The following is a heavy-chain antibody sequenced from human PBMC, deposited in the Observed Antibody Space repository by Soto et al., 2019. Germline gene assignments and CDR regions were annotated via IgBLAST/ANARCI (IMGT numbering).Heavy chain of an antibody. J-gene: IGHJ6*03. V-gene: IGHV1-3*01. CDR3: ARGHLAVVPVASWYYYMDV. Sequence: QVQLVQSGAEVEKPGASVKVSCKASGYSFSNYAVHWVRQAPGQRLEWMGWVNAGNGNTRYSQNFQGRVTITRDTSARTAYLELSSLRSEDMAVYYCARGHLAVVPVASWYYYMDVWGKGTTVTVSS. CDR2: VNAGNGNT. D-gene: IGHD2-2*01. CDR1: GYSFSNYA.